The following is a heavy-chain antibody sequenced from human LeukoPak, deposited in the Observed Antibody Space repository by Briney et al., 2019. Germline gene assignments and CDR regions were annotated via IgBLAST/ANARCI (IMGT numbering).Heavy chain of an antibody. V-gene: IGHV3-9*03. Sequence: GRSLRLSCAASGFTFDDYAMHWVRQAPGKGLEWVSGISWNSGTIGYADSVKGRFTISRDNAKKSLYLQMNSLRAEDMALYYCAKGVSSGWYYFDYWGQGTLVTVSS. D-gene: IGHD6-19*01. J-gene: IGHJ4*02. CDR2: ISWNSGTI. CDR3: AKGVSSGWYYFDY. CDR1: GFTFDDYA.